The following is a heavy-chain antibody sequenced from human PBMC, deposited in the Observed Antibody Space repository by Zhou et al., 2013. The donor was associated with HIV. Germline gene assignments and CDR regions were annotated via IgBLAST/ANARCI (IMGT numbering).Heavy chain of an antibody. V-gene: IGHV1-69*14. CDR3: ARDKNPSGIAAAGLPSYYYYYYMDV. D-gene: IGHD6-13*01. Sequence: QVQLVQSGAEVKKPGSSVTVSCKVSGGTFSNYAVSWVRQAPGQGLEWMGGVIPLSGTTHFAPNFKGRFTISADKSNNTVYMEVSSLRSEDTAVYYCARDKNPSGIAAAGLPSYYYYYYMDVWGKGTTVTVSS. J-gene: IGHJ6*03. CDR2: VIPLSGTT. CDR1: GGTFSNYA.